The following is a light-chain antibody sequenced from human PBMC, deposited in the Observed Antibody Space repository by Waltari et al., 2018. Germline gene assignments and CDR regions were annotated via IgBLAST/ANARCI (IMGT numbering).Light chain of an antibody. CDR2: GAS. V-gene: IGKV3-20*01. J-gene: IGKJ1*01. CDR3: QKYEALPAT. Sequence: CRASQSVGRYLAWYQQKPGQAPRLLIYGASTRATGIPDRFSGSGSGTDFSLSISRLEPEDFAVYFCQKYEALPATFGQGTKVEIK. CDR1: QSVGRY.